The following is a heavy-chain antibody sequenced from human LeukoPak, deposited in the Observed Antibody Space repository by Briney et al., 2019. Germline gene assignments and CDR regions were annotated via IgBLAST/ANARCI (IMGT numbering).Heavy chain of an antibody. CDR3: ARSVGGDYEGLNLDF. Sequence: GGSLRLSCAAPGFTFSDYWVNWVRQAPREGLEWVSNIMQEAREQYYVDSVKGRVIISRDTAKNTRYLLMNSLRDEDTAVYFIARSVGGDYEGLNLDFWGQGTLVTVSS. D-gene: IGHD4-17*01. CDR2: IMQEAREQ. CDR1: GFTFSDYW. J-gene: IGHJ4*02. V-gene: IGHV3-7*01.